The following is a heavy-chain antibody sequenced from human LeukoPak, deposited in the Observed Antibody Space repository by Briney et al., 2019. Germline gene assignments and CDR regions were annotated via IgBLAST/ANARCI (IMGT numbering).Heavy chain of an antibody. CDR1: GFPFSSYS. D-gene: IGHD6-13*01. CDR3: ARSIPYGTTWYGRSDY. V-gene: IGHV3-7*03. J-gene: IGHJ4*02. Sequence: GGSLRLSCAASGFPFSSYSMTWVRQAPGKGLEWVADIKPDGTTKFYVDSVKGRFTISRDNALNSLYLQMNSLRAEDTAIYYCARSIPYGTTWYGRSDYWGQGTLVTVSS. CDR2: IKPDGTTK.